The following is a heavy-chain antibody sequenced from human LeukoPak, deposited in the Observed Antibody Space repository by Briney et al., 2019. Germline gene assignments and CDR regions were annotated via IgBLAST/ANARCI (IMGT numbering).Heavy chain of an antibody. CDR2: FDPEDGET. V-gene: IGHV1-24*01. J-gene: IGHJ4*02. Sequence: ASVKVSCKVSGYTLTELSMHWVRQAPGKGLEWMGGFDPEDGETIYAQKFQGRVTMTEDTSTDTAYMELSSLRSEDTAVYYCAKDLPDYGDYIEGYWGQGTLVTVSS. D-gene: IGHD4-17*01. CDR3: AKDLPDYGDYIEGY. CDR1: GYTLTELS.